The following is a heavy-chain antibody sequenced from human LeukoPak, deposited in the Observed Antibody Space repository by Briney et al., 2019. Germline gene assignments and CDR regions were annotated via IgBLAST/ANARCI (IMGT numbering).Heavy chain of an antibody. CDR2: IYYSGST. V-gene: IGHV4-59*08. D-gene: IGHD2-2*02. CDR1: GGSISSHY. J-gene: IGHJ4*02. Sequence: PSETLSLTCTVSGGSISSHYWSWIRQPPGKGLEWIGYIYYSGSTNYNPSLKSRVTISVDTSKNQFSLKLSSVTAADTAVYYCAGHHCSSTSCYKRGFDYWGQGTLVTVSS. CDR3: AGHHCSSTSCYKRGFDY.